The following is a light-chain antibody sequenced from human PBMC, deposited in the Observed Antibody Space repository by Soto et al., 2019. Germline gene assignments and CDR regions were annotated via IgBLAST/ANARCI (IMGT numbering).Light chain of an antibody. V-gene: IGLV2-14*01. J-gene: IGLJ3*02. CDR3: TSYTDNTKGV. CDR2: EVT. Sequence: QSALPHPASVSWSPGDSITISCTGTSSDVGGYTYVSWYQQHPDKAPKLIIYEVTNRPSGVSNRFSGSKSGNMASLTISGLQAEEEADYYCTSYTDNTKGVFGGGTKVTVL. CDR1: SSDVGGYTY.